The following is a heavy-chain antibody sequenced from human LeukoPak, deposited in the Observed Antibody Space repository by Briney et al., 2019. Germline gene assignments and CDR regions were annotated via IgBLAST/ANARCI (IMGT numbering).Heavy chain of an antibody. CDR3: ARLLGYRSGGSCYSSYYYYGMDV. Sequence: GGSLRLSCAASGFTFSSYGMHWVRQAPGKGLEWVAVISYDGSNKYYADSVKGRFTISRDNSKNTLYLQMNSLRAEDTAVYYCARLLGYRSGGSCYSSYYYYGMDVWGQGTTVTVSS. CDR2: ISYDGSNK. J-gene: IGHJ6*02. CDR1: GFTFSSYG. V-gene: IGHV3-30*03. D-gene: IGHD2-15*01.